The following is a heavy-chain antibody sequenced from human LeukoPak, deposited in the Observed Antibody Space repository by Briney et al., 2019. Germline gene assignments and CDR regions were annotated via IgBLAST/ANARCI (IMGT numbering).Heavy chain of an antibody. D-gene: IGHD2-15*01. J-gene: IGHJ5*02. CDR1: GGSISSYY. CDR2: IYTSGST. CDR3: ARAGYCSGGSCYSRGHWFDP. V-gene: IGHV4-4*07. Sequence: SETLSLTCTVSGGSISSYYWSWIRQPAGKGLEWIGRIYTSGSTNYNPSLKSRVTMSVDTSKNQFSLKPSSVTAADTAVYYCARAGYCSGGSCYSRGHWFDPWGQGTLVTVSS.